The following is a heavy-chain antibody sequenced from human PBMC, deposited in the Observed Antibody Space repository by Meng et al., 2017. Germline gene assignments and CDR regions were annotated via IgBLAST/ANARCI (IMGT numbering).Heavy chain of an antibody. CDR1: GFTFSSYS. J-gene: IGHJ4*02. D-gene: IGHD1-1*01. V-gene: IGHV3-66*01. Sequence: EVQLVGSGGGLVKPGGSLRLSCAASGFTFSSYSMNWVRQAPGKGLEWVSVIYSGGSTYYADSVKGRFTISRDNSKNTLYLQMNSLRAEDTAVYYCARDWRYWGQGTLVTVSS. CDR2: IYSGGST. CDR3: ARDWRY.